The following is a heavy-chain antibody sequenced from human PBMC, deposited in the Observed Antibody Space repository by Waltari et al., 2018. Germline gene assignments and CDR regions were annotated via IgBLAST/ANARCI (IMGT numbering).Heavy chain of an antibody. Sequence: QLQLQESGPGLVKPSETLSLTCTVSGGSISSSSSYWGWIRQPPGKGLEWIGSIYYSGSTYYNPSLKSRVTISVDTSKNQFSLKLSSVTAADTAVYYCAREEGLWYFDLWGRGTLVTVSS. V-gene: IGHV4-39*07. CDR3: AREEGLWYFDL. CDR1: GGSISSSSSY. J-gene: IGHJ2*01. CDR2: IYYSGST.